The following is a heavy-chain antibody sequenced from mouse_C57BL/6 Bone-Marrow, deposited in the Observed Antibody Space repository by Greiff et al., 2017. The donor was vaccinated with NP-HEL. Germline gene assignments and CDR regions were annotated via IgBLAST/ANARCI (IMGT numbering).Heavy chain of an antibody. Sequence: EVQGVESGPELVKPGASVKIPCKASGYTFTDYNMDWVKQSHGKSLEWIGDINPNNGGTIYNQKFKGKATLTVDKSSSTAYMELRSLTSEDTAVYYCARRSIYYGNFDYWGQGTTLTVSS. D-gene: IGHD2-1*01. J-gene: IGHJ2*01. CDR1: GYTFTDYN. V-gene: IGHV1-18*01. CDR2: INPNNGGT. CDR3: ARRSIYYGNFDY.